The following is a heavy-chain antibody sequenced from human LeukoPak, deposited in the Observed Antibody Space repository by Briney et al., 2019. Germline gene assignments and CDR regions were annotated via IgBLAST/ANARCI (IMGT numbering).Heavy chain of an antibody. J-gene: IGHJ6*02. D-gene: IGHD3-9*01. CDR2: INHSGST. CDR3: ARDRGLLRYFDWSSPGMDV. V-gene: IGHV4-34*01. Sequence: PSETLSLTCAVYGGSFSGYYWSWIRQPPGKGLEWIGEINHSGSTNYNPPLKSRVTISVDTSRNQFSLKLSSVTAADTAVYYCARDRGLLRYFDWSSPGMDVWGQGTTVTVSS. CDR1: GGSFSGYY.